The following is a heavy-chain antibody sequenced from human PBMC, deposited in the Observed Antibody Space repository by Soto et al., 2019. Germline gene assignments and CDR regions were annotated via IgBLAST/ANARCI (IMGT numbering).Heavy chain of an antibody. CDR1: GGSISSGGYY. CDR2: IYYSGST. D-gene: IGHD2-8*01. CDR3: AGKPNALSYFDY. Sequence: SETLSLTCTVSGGSISSGGYYWSWIRQHPGKGLEWIGYIYYSGSTYYNPSLKSRVTISVDTSKNQFSLKLSSVTAADTAVYYCAGKPNALSYFDYWGQGALVTVSS. V-gene: IGHV4-31*03. J-gene: IGHJ4*02.